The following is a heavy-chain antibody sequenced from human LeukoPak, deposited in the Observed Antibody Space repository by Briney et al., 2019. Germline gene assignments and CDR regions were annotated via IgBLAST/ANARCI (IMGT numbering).Heavy chain of an antibody. CDR3: ARDLSSRDAF. Sequence: PGGSLRLSCAASGFTFSNYWMSWVRQAPGEGLEWVACIPQNGGTEYYVDSVKGRFAISRDNSKNSLHLQMSSLTVEDTAVYYCARDLSSRDAFWGQGTLVIVSS. V-gene: IGHV3-7*03. J-gene: IGHJ4*02. CDR2: IPQNGGTE. D-gene: IGHD6-13*01. CDR1: GFTFSNYW.